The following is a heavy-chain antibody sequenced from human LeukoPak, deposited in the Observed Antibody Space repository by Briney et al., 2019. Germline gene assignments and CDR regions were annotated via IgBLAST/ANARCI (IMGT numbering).Heavy chain of an antibody. CDR3: AREVIHYGSGSGYNWFDP. J-gene: IGHJ5*02. D-gene: IGHD3-10*01. CDR2: ISSSSSYI. Sequence: GGSLRLSCAASGFTFSSYSMNWVRQAPGKGLEWVSSISSSSSYIYYADSVKGRFTISRDNAKNTLYLQMNSLRAEDTAVYYCAREVIHYGSGSGYNWFDPWGQGTLVTVSS. CDR1: GFTFSSYS. V-gene: IGHV3-21*01.